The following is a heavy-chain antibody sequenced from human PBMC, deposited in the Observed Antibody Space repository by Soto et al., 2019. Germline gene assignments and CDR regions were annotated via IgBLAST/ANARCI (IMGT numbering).Heavy chain of an antibody. J-gene: IGHJ4*02. D-gene: IGHD2-2*01. CDR3: ARGLFTSAY. Sequence: GGSLRLSCAASGFTFRTYGMHWVRQAPGKGLEWVAFISDDGSQKYYGDSVKGRFTISRDNSKNTLSLRMISLRTEDTSVYYCARGLFTSAYWGQGILVTVSS. CDR2: ISDDGSQK. CDR1: GFTFRTYG. V-gene: IGHV3-30*03.